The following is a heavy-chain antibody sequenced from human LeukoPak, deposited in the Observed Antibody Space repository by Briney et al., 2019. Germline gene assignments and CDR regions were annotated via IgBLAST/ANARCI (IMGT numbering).Heavy chain of an antibody. Sequence: ASVKVSCKASGYAFTNYAMNWVRQAPGQGLEWMGWINTDTGNPTYAQGFTRRLVFSLDTSASTAYLQISSLKAEDTAVYYCARTLFGDQYQLLHNWFDPWGQGTLVTVSS. J-gene: IGHJ5*02. V-gene: IGHV7-4-1*02. D-gene: IGHD2-2*01. CDR2: INTDTGNP. CDR1: GYAFTNYA. CDR3: ARTLFGDQYQLLHNWFDP.